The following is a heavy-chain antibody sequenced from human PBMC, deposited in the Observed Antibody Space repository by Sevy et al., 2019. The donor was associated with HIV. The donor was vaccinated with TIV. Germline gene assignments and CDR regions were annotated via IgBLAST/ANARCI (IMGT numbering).Heavy chain of an antibody. Sequence: GESLKISCAASGLTFTNAWMGWVRQAPGKGLEWVGGIRSNTDGGTTDYAAPLKGRFTISRDDSKNTLYLTINILKSADTAVDYCTTDREYGDYKGGFDYWGRGTLVTVSS. D-gene: IGHD4-17*01. CDR2: IRSNTDGGTT. CDR3: TTDREYGDYKGGFDY. CDR1: GLTFTNAW. V-gene: IGHV3-15*01. J-gene: IGHJ4*02.